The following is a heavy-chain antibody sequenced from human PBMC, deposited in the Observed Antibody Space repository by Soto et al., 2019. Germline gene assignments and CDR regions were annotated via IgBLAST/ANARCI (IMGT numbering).Heavy chain of an antibody. CDR1: GFTFDDYA. D-gene: IGHD5-12*01. CDR2: ISWNSGSI. CDR3: AKLKPLGDDRGAFDI. Sequence: EVQLVESGGGLVQPGRSLRLSCAASGFTFDDYAMHWVRQAPGKGLEWVSGISWNSGSIGYADSVKGRFTISRDNAKNSLYLQMNSLRAEDTALYYCAKLKPLGDDRGAFDIWGQGTMVTVSS. V-gene: IGHV3-9*01. J-gene: IGHJ3*02.